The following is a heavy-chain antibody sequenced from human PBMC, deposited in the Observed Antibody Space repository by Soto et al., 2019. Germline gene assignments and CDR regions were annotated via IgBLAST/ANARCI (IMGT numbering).Heavy chain of an antibody. D-gene: IGHD4-17*01. Sequence: EVQLEVSGGGLVQPGGSLRLSCAASGFTVSSNFMSWVRQAPGKGLEWVSIIYSDGSTYYADSVKGRFTISGDNSKNTLYLQMNSLRADDTAVYYCASRRNPYGAYDYWGQGTLVTVSS. CDR3: ASRRNPYGAYDY. CDR1: GFTVSSNF. CDR2: IYSDGST. J-gene: IGHJ4*02. V-gene: IGHV3-66*01.